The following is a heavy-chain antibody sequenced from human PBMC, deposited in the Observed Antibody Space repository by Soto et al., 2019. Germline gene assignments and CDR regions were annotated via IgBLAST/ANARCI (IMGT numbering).Heavy chain of an antibody. CDR3: ARRDDWGRNDAFDV. D-gene: IGHD3-9*01. Sequence: QLQLQESGPGLLKPSETLSLTCTVSGDSISVTPYYWGWIRQPPGKGLEWIGSIYYRGSTFYNPSLKSRVTISIDTSKNHFSLRLSSVTAADTAVYFCARRDDWGRNDAFDVWGQGTMVTVSS. J-gene: IGHJ3*01. V-gene: IGHV4-39*02. CDR1: GDSISVTPYY. CDR2: IYYRGST.